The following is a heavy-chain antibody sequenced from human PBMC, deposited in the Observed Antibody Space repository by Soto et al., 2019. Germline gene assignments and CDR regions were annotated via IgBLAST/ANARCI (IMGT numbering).Heavy chain of an antibody. V-gene: IGHV3-9*01. CDR2: ISWNSGTI. Sequence: EVQLVESGGGLVQPARSPRLSCAASGFTCDDYAMHCVRQAPGKGLEWVSGISWNSGTIGYADSVKGRFTISRDNAKNSLYLQMNSLRAEDTALYYCAKDSAGSSWYFDYWGQGTLVTVSS. CDR3: AKDSAGSSWYFDY. CDR1: GFTCDDYA. D-gene: IGHD6-13*01. J-gene: IGHJ4*02.